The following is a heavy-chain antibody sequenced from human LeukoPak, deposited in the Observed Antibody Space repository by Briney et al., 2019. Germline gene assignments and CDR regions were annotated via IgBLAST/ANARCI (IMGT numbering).Heavy chain of an antibody. CDR1: GFTFSDYY. CDR3: ARFTIAGGFDY. V-gene: IGHV3-11*01. D-gene: IGHD6-13*01. Sequence: GGSLRLSCAASGFTFSDYYMSWIRQAPGKGLEWVSYISSSGSTIYYADSVRGRFTISRDNAENSLYLQMNSLRAEDTAVYYCARFTIAGGFDYWGQETLVTVSS. CDR2: ISSSGSTI. J-gene: IGHJ4*02.